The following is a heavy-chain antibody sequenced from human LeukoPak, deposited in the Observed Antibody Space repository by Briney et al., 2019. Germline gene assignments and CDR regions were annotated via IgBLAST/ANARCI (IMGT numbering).Heavy chain of an antibody. J-gene: IGHJ6*02. CDR3: ARATFPTYYYYGMDV. CDR2: ISSSGSTI. V-gene: IGHV3-48*04. D-gene: IGHD2/OR15-2a*01. Sequence: GGSLRLSCAGFGFTFSNFGIHWVRQAPGKGLEWVSYISSSGSTIYYADSVKGRFTISRDNAKNSLYLQMNSLRAEDTAVYYCARATFPTYYYYGMDVWGQGTTVTVSS. CDR1: GFTFSNFG.